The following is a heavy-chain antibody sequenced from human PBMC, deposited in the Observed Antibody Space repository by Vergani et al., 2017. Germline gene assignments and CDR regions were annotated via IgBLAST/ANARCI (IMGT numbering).Heavy chain of an antibody. CDR3: ARELLYSGSYHGSGWFDP. D-gene: IGHD1-26*01. Sequence: QLQLQESGPGLVKPSETLSLTCTVSGGSISSSSYYWGWIRQPPGKGLEWIGSIYYSGSTYYNPSLKSRVTISVDTSKNQFSLKLSSVTAADTAVYYCARELLYSGSYHGSGWFDPWGQGTLVTVSS. V-gene: IGHV4-39*02. CDR2: IYYSGST. J-gene: IGHJ5*02. CDR1: GGSISSSSYY.